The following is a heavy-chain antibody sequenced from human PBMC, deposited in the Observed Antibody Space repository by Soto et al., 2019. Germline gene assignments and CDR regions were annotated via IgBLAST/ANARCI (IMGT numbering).Heavy chain of an antibody. CDR2: IDSNGGT. D-gene: IGHD3-10*01. J-gene: IGHJ6*02. CDR1: DDSSSYYK. Sequence: QVQLQESGPGLVKPSENLSLTCTVSDDSSSYYKWSWIRQPPGRRLEWIGYIDSNGGTSYNPSLQSRVTISIDTYTKQFFLKLSSVTAADTSVYYCVRQGFGRLHGLVDVWGQGTTVTVSS. V-gene: IGHV4-59*08. CDR3: VRQGFGRLHGLVDV.